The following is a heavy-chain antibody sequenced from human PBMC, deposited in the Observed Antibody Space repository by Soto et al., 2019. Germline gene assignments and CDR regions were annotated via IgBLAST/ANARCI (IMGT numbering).Heavy chain of an antibody. CDR2: IKQDGSEK. CDR1: GFTFSSYW. J-gene: IGHJ4*02. Sequence: EVQLVESGGGLVQPGGSLRLSCAASGFTFSSYWMSWVRQAPGKGLEWVANIKQDGSEKYYVDSVKGRFTISRDNAKKSLYLKMKSVRAEDTAVYYCARDGWYYGSGSLDYWGQGTLVTVSS. V-gene: IGHV3-7*01. CDR3: ARDGWYYGSGSLDY. D-gene: IGHD3-10*01.